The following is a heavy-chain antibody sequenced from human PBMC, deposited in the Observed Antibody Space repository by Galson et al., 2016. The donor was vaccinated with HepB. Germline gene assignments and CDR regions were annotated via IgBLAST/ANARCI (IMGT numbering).Heavy chain of an antibody. CDR2: IWYAGSDK. CDR3: ARVLNYGDYADDY. J-gene: IGHJ4*02. D-gene: IGHD4-17*01. Sequence: SLRLSCAASGFTFSDYGMHWVRQAPGKGLEWVAVIWYAGSDKYYADSVKGRFTISRDNSKNTLYLQINGLRDEDTAVYFCARVLNYGDYADDYWGQGNLVPVSS. V-gene: IGHV3-33*01. CDR1: GFTFSDYG.